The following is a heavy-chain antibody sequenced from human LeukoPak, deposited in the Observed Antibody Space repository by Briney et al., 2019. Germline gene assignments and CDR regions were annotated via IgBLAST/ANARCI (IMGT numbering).Heavy chain of an antibody. V-gene: IGHV3-21*01. D-gene: IGHD1-26*01. CDR1: GFTVSSNY. J-gene: IGHJ4*02. Sequence: GGSLRLSCAASGFTVSSNYMSWVRQAPGKGLEWVSSITSSGRYIDYADSVKGRFTISRDNAKNSLCLQMNSLRAEDTAVYYCARDRGSYTLEYWGQGTLVTVSS. CDR3: ARDRGSYTLEY. CDR2: ITSSGRYI.